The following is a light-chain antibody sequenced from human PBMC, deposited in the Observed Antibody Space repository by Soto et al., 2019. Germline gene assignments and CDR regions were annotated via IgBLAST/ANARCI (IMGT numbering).Light chain of an antibody. V-gene: IGLV2-8*01. CDR1: SSDVGAYFF. CDR2: DVN. CDR3: VSFAGGTYV. Sequence: QSALTQPPSSSGSPGQSVTISCTGTSSDVGAYFFVSWYQQHPGKAPKLMVYDVNRRPPGVPDRFFGSKSGNTASLTVSGLQGEDEADYYCVSFAGGTYVFGTGTKVTVL. J-gene: IGLJ1*01.